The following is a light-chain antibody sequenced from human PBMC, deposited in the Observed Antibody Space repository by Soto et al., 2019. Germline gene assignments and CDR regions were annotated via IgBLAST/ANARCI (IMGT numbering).Light chain of an antibody. J-gene: IGKJ3*01. CDR3: QGKT. CDR1: QSVSSSY. V-gene: IGKV3-20*01. CDR2: GAS. Sequence: EIVLTQSPGTLSLSPGERATLSCRASQSVSSSYLAWYQQKPGQAPRLLIYGASRRATGIPDRFSGSGSGTDFTLTISRLEPEDFAVYYCQGKTVGPGTKVDIK.